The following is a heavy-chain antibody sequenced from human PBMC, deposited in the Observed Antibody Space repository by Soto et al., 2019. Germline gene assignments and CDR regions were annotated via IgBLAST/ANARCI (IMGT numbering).Heavy chain of an antibody. J-gene: IGHJ6*02. CDR1: GFTFSSYA. CDR2: ISYDGSNK. CDR3: ARGYYDFWSGYSYYYGMDV. D-gene: IGHD3-3*01. V-gene: IGHV3-30-3*01. Sequence: QVQLVESGGGVVQPGRSLRLSCAASGFTFSSYAMHWVRQAPGKGLEWVAVISYDGSNKYYADSVKGRFTISRDNSKNTLYLQMNRLRAEDTVVYYCARGYYDFWSGYSYYYGMDVWGQGTTVTVSS.